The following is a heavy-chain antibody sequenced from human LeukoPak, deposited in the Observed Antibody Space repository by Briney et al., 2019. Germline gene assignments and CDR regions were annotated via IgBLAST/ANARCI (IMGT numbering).Heavy chain of an antibody. V-gene: IGHV4-39*01. Sequence: ESSETLSLTCTVSGGSISSYYWGWIRQPPGKGLEWIGSIYYSGSTYYNPSLKSRVTISVDTSKNQFSLKLSSVTAADTAVYYGARIRGDKGAFDIWGQGTMVTLSS. CDR1: GGSISSYY. CDR3: ARIRGDKGAFDI. CDR2: IYYSGST. D-gene: IGHD3-10*01. J-gene: IGHJ3*02.